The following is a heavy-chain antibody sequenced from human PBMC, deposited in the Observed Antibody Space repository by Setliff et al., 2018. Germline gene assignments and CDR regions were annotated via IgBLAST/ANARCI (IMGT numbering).Heavy chain of an antibody. CDR1: GHTFITFG. V-gene: IGHV1-18*01. CDR3: AYDSSGYYPGY. Sequence: ASVKVSCKASGHTFITFGISWVRQAPGQGLEWMGWISAYSDDTRYAEKFQGRVTMTMDTSTGTAYMELRSLRSDDTAVYICAYDSSGYYPGYWGQGTLVTSPQ. CDR2: ISAYSDDT. J-gene: IGHJ4*02. D-gene: IGHD3-22*01.